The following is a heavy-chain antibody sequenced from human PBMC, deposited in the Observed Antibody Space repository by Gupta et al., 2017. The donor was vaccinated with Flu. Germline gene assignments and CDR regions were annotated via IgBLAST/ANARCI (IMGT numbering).Heavy chain of an antibody. D-gene: IGHD2-21*02. V-gene: IGHV3-13*04. Sequence: EVQLVESGGGLVQPGGSLRLYCAASGFTISSYDMHWVRQATGKGLEWVSAIGTAGDTYYPGSVKGRFTISRENAKNSLYLQMNILRAVDTAVYYCARSQTTPAWVGTSSYYYYGMDVWCQGTTVTVSS. CDR1: GFTISSYD. CDR2: IGTAGDT. CDR3: ARSQTTPAWVGTSSYYYYGMDV. J-gene: IGHJ6*02.